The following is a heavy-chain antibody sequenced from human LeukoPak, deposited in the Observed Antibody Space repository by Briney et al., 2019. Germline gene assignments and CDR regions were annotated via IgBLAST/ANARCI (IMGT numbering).Heavy chain of an antibody. D-gene: IGHD6-13*01. CDR1: GFTFSSYA. CDR2: ISGSGGST. Sequence: PPGGSLRLSCAASGFTFSSYAMSWVRQAPGKGLEWVSAISGSGGSTYYADSVKGRFTISRDNSKNTLYLQMNSLRAEDTAVYYCAKDREQLVLVSGYDYWGQGTLVTVSS. CDR3: AKDREQLVLVSGYDY. V-gene: IGHV3-23*01. J-gene: IGHJ4*02.